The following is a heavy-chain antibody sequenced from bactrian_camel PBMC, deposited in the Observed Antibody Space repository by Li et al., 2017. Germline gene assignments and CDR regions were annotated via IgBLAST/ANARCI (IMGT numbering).Heavy chain of an antibody. V-gene: IGHV3-3*01. CDR1: TPAYTC. Sequence: HVQLVESGGGSVQAGDSLRLSCVANTPAYTCMAWFRQAPGKEREGVASISTSGGSPYYADSVKGRFTISQDNAKRKLYLQMNDLKPEDTAMYYCAVLSQFNHCRGVLVGIWQQYASWGQGTQVTVS. J-gene: IGHJ4*01. D-gene: IGHD5*01. CDR2: ISTSGGSP. CDR3: AVLSQFNHCRGVLVGIWQQYAS.